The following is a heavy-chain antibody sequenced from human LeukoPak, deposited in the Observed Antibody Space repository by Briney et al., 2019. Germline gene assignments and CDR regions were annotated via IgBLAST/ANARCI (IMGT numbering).Heavy chain of an antibody. CDR1: GYTFTGDY. V-gene: IGHV1-2*02. Sequence: ASVKVSCKASGYTFTGDYMHWVRQAPGQGLEWMGWINPNSGGTNYAQKFQGRVTMTRDTSISTAYMELSRLRSDDTAVYYCARNYDSSGYYRPDYWGQGTLVTVSS. CDR3: ARNYDSSGYYRPDY. D-gene: IGHD3-22*01. CDR2: INPNSGGT. J-gene: IGHJ4*02.